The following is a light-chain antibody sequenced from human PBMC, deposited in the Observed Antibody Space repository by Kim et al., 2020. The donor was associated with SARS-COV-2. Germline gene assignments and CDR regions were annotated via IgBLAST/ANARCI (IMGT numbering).Light chain of an antibody. CDR3: QQRTSWPTVT. J-gene: IGKJ4*01. V-gene: IGKV3-11*01. CDR2: DAS. CDR1: QGISSY. Sequence: EIVLTQSPATLSLSPGERATLSCRASQGISSYLAWYQQKPGQAPRLLIYDASNRATGIPARFSGSGCGTDFTLTISSLEPEDFAVYYCQQRTSWPTVTFGGGTKVDIK.